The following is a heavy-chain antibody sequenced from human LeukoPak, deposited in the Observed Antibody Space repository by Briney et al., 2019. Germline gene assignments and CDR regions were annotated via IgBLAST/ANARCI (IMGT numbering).Heavy chain of an antibody. V-gene: IGHV3-30*03. Sequence: GGSLRLSCAASGFTFSNYWMIWVRQAPGKGLEWVAVISYDGSNKNYADAVKGRFTISRDNSNNTLYLQMNSLRAEDTAVFYCARDSGSGGAGSFPFWGQGTLVTVSS. D-gene: IGHD3-10*01. CDR1: GFTFSNYW. CDR2: ISYDGSNK. CDR3: ARDSGSGGAGSFPF. J-gene: IGHJ4*02.